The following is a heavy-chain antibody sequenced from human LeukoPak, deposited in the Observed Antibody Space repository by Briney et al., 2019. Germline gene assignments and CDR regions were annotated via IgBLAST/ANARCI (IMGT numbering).Heavy chain of an antibody. CDR1: GFTLSSYA. D-gene: IGHD5-18*01. J-gene: IGHJ4*02. CDR3: AKDRYNTAMVSFDY. CDR2: ISGSGGST. Sequence: GGSLRLSCAASGFTLSSYAMSWVRQAPGKGLEWVSGISGSGGSTYYADSVKGRFTISRDNSRNTLYLQMNSLRAEDTALYYCAKDRYNTAMVSFDYWGQGTLVTVSS. V-gene: IGHV3-23*01.